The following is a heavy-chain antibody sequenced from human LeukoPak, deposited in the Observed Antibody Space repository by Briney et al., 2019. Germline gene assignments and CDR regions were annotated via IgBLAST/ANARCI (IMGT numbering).Heavy chain of an antibody. CDR2: ISGSGGST. V-gene: IGHV3-23*01. J-gene: IGHJ4*02. Sequence: GGSLRLSCAASGFTFSSYAMSWVRQAPGKGLEWVSAISGSGGSTNYADSVEGRFTISRDNTKNSLNLQMNSLRADDTAVYYCTSGGHVDYFGQGTLVTVSS. D-gene: IGHD6-25*01. CDR3: TSGGHVDY. CDR1: GFTFSSYA.